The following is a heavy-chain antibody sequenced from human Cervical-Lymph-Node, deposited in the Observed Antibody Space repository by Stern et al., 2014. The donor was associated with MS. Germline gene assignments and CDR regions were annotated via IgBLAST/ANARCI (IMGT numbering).Heavy chain of an antibody. CDR2: IYYSGST. V-gene: IGHV4-31*03. J-gene: IGHJ5*02. Sequence: QVQLVESGPRLVKPSQTLSLTCTVSGGSISSGSHYWSWIRQHPGKGLEWIGYIYYSGSTYYNPSLKSRVSTSVDTSKNQFSLELSSVTAADTAVYYCARGPGGCSTTSCSDNWFDPWGQGTLVTVSS. CDR1: GGSISSGSHY. CDR3: ARGPGGCSTTSCSDNWFDP. D-gene: IGHD2-2*01.